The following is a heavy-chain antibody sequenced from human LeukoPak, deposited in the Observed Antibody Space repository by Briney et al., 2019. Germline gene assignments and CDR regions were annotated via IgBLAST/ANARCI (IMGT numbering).Heavy chain of an antibody. CDR2: ISNRHNTI. CDR1: GFTFSDYY. V-gene: IGHV3-11*01. Sequence: GGSLRLSCAASGFTFSDYYMTWIRQAPGKGLEWVSYISNRHNTIFYADSVKGRFTISRDNAKNSLYLQVNSLRAEDTAVYYCAKDRRLAAFDYGGQGTLVTVSS. D-gene: IGHD6-25*01. CDR3: AKDRRLAAFDY. J-gene: IGHJ4*02.